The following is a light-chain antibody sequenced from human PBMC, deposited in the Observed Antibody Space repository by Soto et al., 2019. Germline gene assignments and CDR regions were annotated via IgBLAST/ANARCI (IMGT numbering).Light chain of an antibody. V-gene: IGKV3-20*01. CDR1: QTVRNNY. Sequence: VFTQVRVTLSLSPRERATLSCRASQTVRNNYLAWYQQKPGQAPRLLIYDASSRATGIPDRFSGGGSGTDFTLTIIRLEPEDFTVYYCQQFSSYPLTFGGGAKVDIK. CDR2: DAS. CDR3: QQFSSYPLT. J-gene: IGKJ4*01.